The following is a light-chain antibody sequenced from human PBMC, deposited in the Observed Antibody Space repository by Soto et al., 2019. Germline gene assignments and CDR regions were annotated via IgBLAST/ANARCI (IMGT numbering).Light chain of an antibody. Sequence: ELVLTQSPDTLSLSPGERATLSCRASQSVSSDFLVWYQQKPGQAPRLLIYGASSRATGIPDRFSGGGSGTDFILSISRLEPEDFAVCYCQHYDNSPPSVTFGPGTKVDIK. V-gene: IGKV3-20*01. CDR2: GAS. CDR1: QSVSSDF. CDR3: QHYDNSPPSVT. J-gene: IGKJ3*01.